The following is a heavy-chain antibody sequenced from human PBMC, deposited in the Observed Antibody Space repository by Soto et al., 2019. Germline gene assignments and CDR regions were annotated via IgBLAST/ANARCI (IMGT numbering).Heavy chain of an antibody. D-gene: IGHD1-1*01. Sequence: SQTLSLTCAIYGDSVSSNSATWNWIRQSPSRGLEWLGRTYRRSKWFYDYGVSVKGRIIINPDTSRNQFSLQLNSVTPDDSAVYCCARVGAWQLRGTGYTDEWGQGALVTVSS. CDR3: ARVGAWQLRGTGYTDE. CDR1: GDSVSSNSAT. CDR2: TYRRSKWFY. J-gene: IGHJ4*02. V-gene: IGHV6-1*01.